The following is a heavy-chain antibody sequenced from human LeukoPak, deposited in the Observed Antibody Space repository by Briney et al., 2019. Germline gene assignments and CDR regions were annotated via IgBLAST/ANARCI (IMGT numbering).Heavy chain of an antibody. D-gene: IGHD5-12*01. CDR1: GYTFTGYY. V-gene: IGHV1-2*02. Sequence: ASVTVSCKASGYTFTGYYMHWVRQAPGQGLEWMGWINPHSGDTDYAQKFQGRVTMSRDTSINTAYMEVSSLRSDDTALYYCARSDGGYDRWGQGTLVTVSS. J-gene: IGHJ4*02. CDR2: INPHSGDT. CDR3: ARSDGGYDR.